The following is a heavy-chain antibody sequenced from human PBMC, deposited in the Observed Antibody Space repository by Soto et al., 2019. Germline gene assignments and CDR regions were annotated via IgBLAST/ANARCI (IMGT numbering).Heavy chain of an antibody. V-gene: IGHV3-64*01. J-gene: IGHJ6*02. CDR1: GFTFSSYA. CDR3: ARRIPFGYGMDV. CDR2: ITSNGGNT. D-gene: IGHD2-21*01. Sequence: EVQLVESGGGLVQPGGSLRLSCAASGFTFSSYAMHWVRQAPGKGLECVSAITSNGGNTDYASSVKGRFTISRDNSKNTLYLQMGSVRAEDMAVYYCARRIPFGYGMDVWGQGTTVTVSS.